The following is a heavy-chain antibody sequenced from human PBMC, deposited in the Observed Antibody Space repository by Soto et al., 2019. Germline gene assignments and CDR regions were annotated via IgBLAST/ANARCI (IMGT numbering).Heavy chain of an antibody. Sequence: SETLSLTCAVSGGSISSGGYSWSWIRQPPGKGLEWIGYIYHSGSTYYNPSLKSRVTISVDRSKNQFSLKLSSVTAADTAVYYCARGSWLQSNFDYWGQGTLVTVSS. CDR1: GGSISSGGYS. D-gene: IGHD5-12*01. CDR2: IYHSGST. J-gene: IGHJ4*02. V-gene: IGHV4-30-2*01. CDR3: ARGSWLQSNFDY.